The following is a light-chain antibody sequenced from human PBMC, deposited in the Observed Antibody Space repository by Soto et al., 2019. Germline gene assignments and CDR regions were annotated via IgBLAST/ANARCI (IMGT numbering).Light chain of an antibody. CDR2: GSS. J-gene: IGLJ1*01. CDR3: QSFDSSLSGFV. CDR1: SSNIGAGYD. V-gene: IGLV1-40*01. Sequence: QSVLTQPPSVSGAPGQRVTISCTGSSSNIGAGYDGHWYQQLPGTAPKLLIYGSSNRPSGVPDRFSGSKSGTSASLAITGLQAEDEADYYCQSFDSSLSGFVFGTGTKVTV.